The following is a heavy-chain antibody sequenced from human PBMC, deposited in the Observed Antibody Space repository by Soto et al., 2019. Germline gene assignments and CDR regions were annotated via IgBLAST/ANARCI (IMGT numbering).Heavy chain of an antibody. CDR3: ARDRRFLEWLDY. D-gene: IGHD3-3*01. J-gene: IGHJ4*02. CDR1: GFTFTSYG. V-gene: IGHV3-33*01. Sequence: ESGGGVVQPGRSLTLSCVASGFTFTSYGIHWVRQAPGKGLEWVAAIWYDGSNKYYGDSVKGRFSISRDNSKNTVYLQMNSLRAEDTAVYYCARDRRFLEWLDYWGQGTLVSVSS. CDR2: IWYDGSNK.